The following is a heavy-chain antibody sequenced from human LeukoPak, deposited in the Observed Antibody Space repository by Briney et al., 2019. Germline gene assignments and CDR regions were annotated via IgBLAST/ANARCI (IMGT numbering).Heavy chain of an antibody. CDR2: INPNSGGT. J-gene: IGHJ6*03. V-gene: IGHV1-2*02. D-gene: IGHD2-15*01. CDR1: GYTFTGYY. Sequence: GASVKVSCKASGYTFTGYYMHWVRQAPGQGLEWMGWINPNSGGTNYAQKFQGRVTITRNTSISTAYMELSSLRSEDTAVYYCARGICSGGSCLDYYYYYYMDVWGKGTTVTVSS. CDR3: ARGICSGGSCLDYYYYYYMDV.